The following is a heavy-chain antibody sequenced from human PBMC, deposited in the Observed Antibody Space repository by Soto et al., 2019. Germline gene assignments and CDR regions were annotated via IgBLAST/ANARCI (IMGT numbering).Heavy chain of an antibody. D-gene: IGHD2-2*01. Sequence: SETLSLTGTVSGCSISSYYWSWIRQPPGKGLEWIGSIYYSGRTNYNPSLKSRVTISVDTSKNQFSLKLSSVTAADTAVYYCARVVVVPAAMNGWFDPRGQGTLVTVSS. CDR1: GCSISSYY. V-gene: IGHV4-59*01. CDR3: ARVVVVPAAMNGWFDP. CDR2: IYYSGRT. J-gene: IGHJ5*02.